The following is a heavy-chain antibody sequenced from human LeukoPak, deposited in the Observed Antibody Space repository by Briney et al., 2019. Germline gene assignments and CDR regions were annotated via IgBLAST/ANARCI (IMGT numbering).Heavy chain of an antibody. J-gene: IGHJ5*01. D-gene: IGHD3-22*01. CDR3: VKASSDYYYDS. CDR1: GFTFSTYA. CDR2: ISSKGDST. Sequence: PGGSLRLSCSASGFTFSTYAMHWVRQAPGKGLEYVSAISSKGDSTFYADSVKGRFTISRDNSKNTLYLQTSSLRTEDTAVYYCVKASSDYYYDSWGQGTLVTVSS. V-gene: IGHV3-64D*06.